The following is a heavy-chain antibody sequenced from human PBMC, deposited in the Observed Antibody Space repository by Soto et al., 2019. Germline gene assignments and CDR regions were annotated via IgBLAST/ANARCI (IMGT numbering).Heavy chain of an antibody. V-gene: IGHV3-21*01. CDR2: ISSSSSYI. D-gene: IGHD3-10*01. Sequence: PGGSLRLSCAASGFTFDDYTMHWVRQAPGKGLEWVSSISSSSSYIYYADSVKGRFTISRDNAKNSLYLQMNSLRAEDTAVYYCARITMVRGVPNWFDPWGQGTLVTVSS. CDR1: GFTFDDYT. J-gene: IGHJ5*02. CDR3: ARITMVRGVPNWFDP.